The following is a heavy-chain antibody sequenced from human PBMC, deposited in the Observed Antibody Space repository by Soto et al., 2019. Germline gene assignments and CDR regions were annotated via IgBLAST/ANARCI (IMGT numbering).Heavy chain of an antibody. CDR1: GYTFTSYA. CDR2: ITAGNGDT. Sequence: ASVKGSCKASGYTFTSYAMHWVRQAPGQRLEWMGWITAGNGDTKYSEKFQGRITISRDTSASTAYVELSGLRSEDTAIYYCARGLPAVPLIDPWGQGTQVTVSS. V-gene: IGHV1-3*01. D-gene: IGHD2-2*01. CDR3: ARGLPAVPLIDP. J-gene: IGHJ5*02.